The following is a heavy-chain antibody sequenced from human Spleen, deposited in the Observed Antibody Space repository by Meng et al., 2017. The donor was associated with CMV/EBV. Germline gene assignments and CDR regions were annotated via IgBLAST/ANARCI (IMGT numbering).Heavy chain of an antibody. J-gene: IGHJ5*02. V-gene: IGHV1-2*02. CDR2: ISPISGGT. CDR3: ARGRACTSTSCSPRWFDP. CDR1: GYTFTNYD. Sequence: ASVKVSCKASGYTFTNYDFNWVRQATGQGLEWMGWISPISGGTFYAQKFQGRVTMTRDTSISTAYMDLSSLRSDDTALYYCARGRACTSTSCSPRWFDPWGQGTLVTVSS. D-gene: IGHD2-2*01.